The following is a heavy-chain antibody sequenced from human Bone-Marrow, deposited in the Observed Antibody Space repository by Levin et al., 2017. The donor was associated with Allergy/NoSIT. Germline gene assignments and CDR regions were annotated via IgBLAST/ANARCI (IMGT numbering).Heavy chain of an antibody. Sequence: PGGSLRLSCAASGFTFSTYSMNWVRQAPGKGLDWVSSITSSSSYIYYADSVKGRFTISRDNAKNSLYLQMNSLGVEDTAVYYCARGLDYSGLPWGQGTLVTVSS. V-gene: IGHV3-21*01. CDR3: ARGLDYSGLP. CDR2: ITSSSSYI. CDR1: GFTFSTYS. J-gene: IGHJ5*02. D-gene: IGHD5-12*01.